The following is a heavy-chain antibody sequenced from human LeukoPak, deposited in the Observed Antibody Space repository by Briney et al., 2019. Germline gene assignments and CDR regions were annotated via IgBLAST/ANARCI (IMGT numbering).Heavy chain of an antibody. CDR3: ARAGVLAARGGGDWFDP. V-gene: IGHV6-1*01. J-gene: IGHJ5*02. CDR1: GDSVSSNIAA. Sequence: SQTLSLTCAVSGDSVSSNIAAWNWIRQSPSRGLEWLGRTYYRSKWYNDYAVSVKSRITINPDTSKNQFSLQLNSATPEDTAVYYCARAGVLAARGGGDWFDPWGQGTLVTVSS. D-gene: IGHD6-6*01. CDR2: TYYRSKWYN.